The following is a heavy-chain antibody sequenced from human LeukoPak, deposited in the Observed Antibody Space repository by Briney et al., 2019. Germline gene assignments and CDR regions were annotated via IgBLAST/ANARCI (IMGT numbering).Heavy chain of an antibody. CDR1: GFIFSDYY. CDR2: ISSSGSTK. D-gene: IGHD2-2*01. CDR3: ATSGGYCSSSSCLFLDY. J-gene: IGHJ4*01. Sequence: PGGSLMLSCAASGFIFSDYYMSWILQAPGKGLEWVSYISSSGSTKYYSDSVKGRFTISRDNARNSLSLQMTSLRAEDTAVYSCATSGGYCSSSSCLFLDYWGHGTLVTVSS. V-gene: IGHV3-11*01.